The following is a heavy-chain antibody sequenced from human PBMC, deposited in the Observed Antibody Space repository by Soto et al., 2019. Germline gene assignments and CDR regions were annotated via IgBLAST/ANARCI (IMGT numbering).Heavy chain of an antibody. CDR2: IIPIFGTA. CDR3: ARGMVRGVMGGCFDY. J-gene: IGHJ4*02. D-gene: IGHD3-10*01. Sequence: QVQLVQSGAEVKKPGSSVKVSCKASGGTFSSYAISWVRQAPGQGLEWMGGIIPIFGTANYAQKFQGRVTITSDDSTSTAYMGLSSLSSEDTAVYCCARGMVRGVMGGCFDYWGLCTLVSVCS. V-gene: IGHV1-69*01. CDR1: GGTFSSYA.